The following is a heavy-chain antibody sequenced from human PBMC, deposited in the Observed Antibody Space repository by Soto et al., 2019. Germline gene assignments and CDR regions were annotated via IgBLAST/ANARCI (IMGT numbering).Heavy chain of an antibody. Sequence: EVQLVESGGGLVQPGGSLRLSCAASGFTFSSYGMNWVRQAPGKGLEWVSYISSSSTTIYYADSVKGRFTIFRDNAKNSLYLQLNSLRDEDTAVYYCARSPYYYDSSNYYRYWGQGTLVTVSS. J-gene: IGHJ4*02. V-gene: IGHV3-48*02. CDR2: ISSSSTTI. CDR3: ARSPYYYDSSNYYRY. D-gene: IGHD3-22*01. CDR1: GFTFSSYG.